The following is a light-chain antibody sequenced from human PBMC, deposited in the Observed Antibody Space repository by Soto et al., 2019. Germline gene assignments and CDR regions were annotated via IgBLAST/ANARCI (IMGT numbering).Light chain of an antibody. V-gene: IGKV3-20*01. CDR1: QSVNSN. J-gene: IGKJ5*01. CDR2: GAS. Sequence: EMVMTQSPATLSVSPGERATLSCRASQSVNSNLAWYQQKPGQAPRLLIYGASSRATGIPDRFSGTGSETDFTLTISRLEPEDFAVYYCQQYDNSPITFGQGTRLEIK. CDR3: QQYDNSPIT.